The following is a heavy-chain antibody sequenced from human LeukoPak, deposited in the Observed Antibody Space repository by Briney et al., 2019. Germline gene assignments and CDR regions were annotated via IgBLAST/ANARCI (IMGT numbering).Heavy chain of an antibody. CDR1: GYSFTSYW. V-gene: IGHV5-10-1*01. J-gene: IGHJ4*02. CDR2: IDPSDSYT. Sequence: GESLKISCKGSGYSFTSYWISWMRQMPGKGLEWMGRIDPSDSYTNYSPSFQGHVTISADKSISTAYLQWSSLKASDTAMYYCARRVGGYYYYFDYWGQGTLVTVSS. CDR3: ARRVGGYYYYFDY. D-gene: IGHD2/OR15-2a*01.